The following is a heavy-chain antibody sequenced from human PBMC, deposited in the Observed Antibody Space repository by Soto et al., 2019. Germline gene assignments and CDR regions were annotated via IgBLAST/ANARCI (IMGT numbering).Heavy chain of an antibody. V-gene: IGHV4-39*01. CDR1: GDSISSSSYY. J-gene: IGHJ4*02. D-gene: IGHD6-19*01. CDR2: IYYSGST. CDR3: ARRAVNIRTFYSGLKTHCFDY. Sequence: SETLSLTCAVSGDSISSSSYYWGWIRQPPGKGLEWIGSIYYSGSTYYTPSLQSRVAISVDTSKNQFSLKLNSVTAADTAVYYCARRAVNIRTFYSGLKTHCFDYWGQGTLVTVS.